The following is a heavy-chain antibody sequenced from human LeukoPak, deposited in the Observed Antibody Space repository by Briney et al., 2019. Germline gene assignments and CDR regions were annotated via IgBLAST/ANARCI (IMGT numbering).Heavy chain of an antibody. J-gene: IGHJ5*02. Sequence: SETLSLTCAVSGGSISSSNWWSWVRQPPGKGLEWIGETYDSGSTKYNPSLKSRVTISVDKSKNQFSLKLSSVTAADTAVYYCARARYRQLWNWFDPWGQGTLVTVSS. D-gene: IGHD5-18*01. CDR2: TYDSGST. CDR3: ARARYRQLWNWFDP. CDR1: GGSISSSNW. V-gene: IGHV4-4*02.